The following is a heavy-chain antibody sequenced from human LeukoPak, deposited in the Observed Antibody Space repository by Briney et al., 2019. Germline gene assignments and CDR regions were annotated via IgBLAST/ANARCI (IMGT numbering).Heavy chain of an antibody. V-gene: IGHV3-7*01. J-gene: IGHJ3*02. CDR2: IKQDGSEK. D-gene: IGHD2-2*02. CDR1: GFTLRYYW. CDR3: ARIYCSSANCDRWNAFDM. Sequence: GGSLRLSCAASGFTLRYYWMSWVRQAPGKGLEWVANIKQDGSEKYYVDSVKGRFTISRDSAENSLSLQMNSLRVEDTAVYYCARIYCSSANCDRWNAFDMWGQGTMATGSS.